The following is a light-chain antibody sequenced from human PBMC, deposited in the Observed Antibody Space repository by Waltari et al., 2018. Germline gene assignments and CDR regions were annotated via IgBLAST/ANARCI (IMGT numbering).Light chain of an antibody. V-gene: IGKV1-9*01. CDR2: EAS. Sequence: DIQLTQSPSFLSASVGDRVTITCRASQGISSYLPWYQQKPGKAPNLLISEASTLQSGVPSRFSGTGSETEFTLTISSLQPEDFATYFCQHLNSYPPTFGPGTIVDIK. CDR3: QHLNSYPPT. J-gene: IGKJ3*01. CDR1: QGISSY.